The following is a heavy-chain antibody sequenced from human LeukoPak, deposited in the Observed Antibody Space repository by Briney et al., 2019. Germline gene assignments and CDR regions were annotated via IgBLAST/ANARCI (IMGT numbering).Heavy chain of an antibody. CDR3: ARALTRRAIDY. Sequence: SETLSLTCTASGGSISSSSYYWGWIRQPPGKGLEWIGSIYYSGNTYYNPSLKSRVTISVDTSKNQFSLELSSVTAPDTAVYYCARALTRRAIDYWGQGTLVTVSS. J-gene: IGHJ4*02. CDR2: IYYSGNT. CDR1: GGSISSSSYY. V-gene: IGHV4-39*07.